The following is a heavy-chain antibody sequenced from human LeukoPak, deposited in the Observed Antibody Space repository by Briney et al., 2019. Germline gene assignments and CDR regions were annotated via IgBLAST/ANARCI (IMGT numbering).Heavy chain of an antibody. Sequence: GVSLRLSCSASGFTFSTYIMHWVRQAPGKGLETVSAITGNGGSIFYADSVKGRFTISRDNSKNTLYLQMSSLRAEDTAMYYCARRDDYSAYDCWGQGTLVTVSS. J-gene: IGHJ4*02. CDR1: GFTFSTYI. CDR2: ITGNGGSI. V-gene: IGHV3-64D*06. D-gene: IGHD5-24*01. CDR3: ARRDDYSAYDC.